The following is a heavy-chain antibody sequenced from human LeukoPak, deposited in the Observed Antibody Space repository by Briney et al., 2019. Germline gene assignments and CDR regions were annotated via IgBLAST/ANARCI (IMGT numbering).Heavy chain of an antibody. Sequence: SETLSLTCAVYGGPFRGYYWSWIRQPPGKGLEWIGEINHSGSTNYNSSLKSRVTISADTSKSQFSLKLSSMTAADTAVYYCAKVYSSSSRDAFDVWGQGTMVIVSS. V-gene: IGHV4-34*01. CDR2: INHSGST. D-gene: IGHD6-6*01. CDR1: GGPFRGYY. J-gene: IGHJ3*01. CDR3: AKVYSSSSRDAFDV.